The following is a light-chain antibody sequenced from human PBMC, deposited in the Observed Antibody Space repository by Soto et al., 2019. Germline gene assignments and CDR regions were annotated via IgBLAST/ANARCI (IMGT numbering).Light chain of an antibody. CDR2: AAS. J-gene: IGKJ1*01. CDR1: QNIRNY. Sequence: DIQMTQSPSSLSASLRDSFTITCRASQNIRNYLSWHQQKPGRAPKILIYAASSLQSGVPSRFSGGGSGTDFILTITILQAEDFATYYCQQSYSSPWTFGQGTKVDIK. V-gene: IGKV1-39*01. CDR3: QQSYSSPWT.